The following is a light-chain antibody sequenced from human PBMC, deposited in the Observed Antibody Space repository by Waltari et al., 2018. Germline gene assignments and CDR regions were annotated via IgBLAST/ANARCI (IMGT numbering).Light chain of an antibody. Sequence: DIQMIQSPSTLSASVGDRVTFTCRASESIGTSLAWYQQKSGKAPKLLIYHASTLEGGVPSRFSGSGSGTDFTLTISSLQPDDFATYFCQQYYTYSLWAFGQGTKVETK. CDR1: ESIGTS. J-gene: IGKJ1*01. CDR3: QQYYTYSLWA. CDR2: HAS. V-gene: IGKV1-5*01.